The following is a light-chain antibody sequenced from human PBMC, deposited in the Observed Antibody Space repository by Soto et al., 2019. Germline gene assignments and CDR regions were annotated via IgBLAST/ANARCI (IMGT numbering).Light chain of an antibody. Sequence: IQMTQSPSSLSASVGDRVTILCRASHGIRDDLGWYQQKPGKAPKLLIYATSILQSGVPLRFSGSGSGTNFTLAITSLQPEDSATYYCLQDYGYPWTFGQGTKVEVK. CDR1: HGIRDD. V-gene: IGKV1-6*02. CDR3: LQDYGYPWT. J-gene: IGKJ1*01. CDR2: ATS.